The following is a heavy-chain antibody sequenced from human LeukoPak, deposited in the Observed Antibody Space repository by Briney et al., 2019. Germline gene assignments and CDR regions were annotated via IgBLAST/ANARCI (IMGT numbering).Heavy chain of an antibody. CDR1: GFTFSRYA. CDR2: ISGSGGST. Sequence: GGSLRLSCAASGFTFSRYAMSWVRQAPGKGLEWVSAISGSGGSTYYADSVRGRFTISRDNSKSTLYLQVNSLRAEDTAVYYCAKGDTTRQVDVWSKGTTATVSS. V-gene: IGHV3-23*01. CDR3: AKGDTTRQVDV. D-gene: IGHD1-1*01. J-gene: IGHJ6*04.